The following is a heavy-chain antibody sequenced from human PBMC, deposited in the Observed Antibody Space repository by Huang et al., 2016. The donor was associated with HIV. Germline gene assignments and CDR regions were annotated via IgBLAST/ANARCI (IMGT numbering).Heavy chain of an antibody. CDR1: GNSFTSLP. CDR2: LAPMFVSS. J-gene: IGHJ4*02. CDR3: ATSTPMLGESGGWSGKVVITENVPYVD. Sequence: QVHLVQSGAEVKKPGSSVKVSCKASGNSFTSLPINWVRKAPGQGLEWMGGLAPMFVSSTYAQNFRGPFTISADESTSTSYMGLSSLRSDDTAVDYCATSTPMLGESGGWSGKVVITENVPYVDWGQGTLVTVSS. V-gene: IGHV1-69*01. D-gene: IGHD3-22*01.